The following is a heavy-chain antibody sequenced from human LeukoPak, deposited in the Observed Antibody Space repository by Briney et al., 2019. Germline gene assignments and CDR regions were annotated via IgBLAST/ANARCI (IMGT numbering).Heavy chain of an antibody. Sequence: GGSLRLSCAASGFTFTSYSMNWVRQAPGKGPEWVANINLDGSQKYYVDSVKGRFTISRDNAENSLYLQMNSLRAEDTALYYCARKRPNYFDYWGQGTLVTVSS. CDR1: GFTFTSYS. V-gene: IGHV3-7*01. CDR3: ARKRPNYFDY. CDR2: INLDGSQK. J-gene: IGHJ4*02.